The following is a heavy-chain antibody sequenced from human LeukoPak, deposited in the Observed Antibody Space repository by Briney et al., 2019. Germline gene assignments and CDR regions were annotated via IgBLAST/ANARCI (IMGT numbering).Heavy chain of an antibody. V-gene: IGHV3-48*02. CDR1: GFTFNTYS. D-gene: IGHD4-11*01. J-gene: IGHJ4*02. CDR3: AASYSMTRFDY. Sequence: PGGSLRLSCASSGFTFNTYSMNWVRQAPGKGLEWVSYICSGSSAIYNAYSAKGRFTISRDNAKKSLYLQMNSLRDEDTAVYYCAASYSMTRFDYWGQGTLVTVSS. CDR2: ICSGSSAI.